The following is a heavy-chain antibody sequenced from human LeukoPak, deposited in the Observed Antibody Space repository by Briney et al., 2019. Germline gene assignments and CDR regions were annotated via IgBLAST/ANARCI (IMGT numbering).Heavy chain of an antibody. CDR2: IYYSGST. J-gene: IGHJ4*02. CDR3: ASGFGDFENPHPHFDY. V-gene: IGHV4-59*01. Sequence: PSETLSLTCTIAGGSISSYYWSWIRQPPGKGLEWIGYIYYSGSTNYNPSLKSRVTISVDTSKNQSSLKLSSVTAADTAVYYCASGFGDFENPHPHFDYWGQGTLVTVSS. D-gene: IGHD3-10*01. CDR1: GGSISSYY.